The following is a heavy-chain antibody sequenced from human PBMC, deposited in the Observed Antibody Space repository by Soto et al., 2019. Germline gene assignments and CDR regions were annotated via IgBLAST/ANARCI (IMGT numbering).Heavy chain of an antibody. J-gene: IGHJ4*02. CDR3: AKEGRIAAAGTFDY. D-gene: IGHD6-13*01. CDR1: GFTFSSYA. CDR2: ISGSGGST. V-gene: IGHV3-23*01. Sequence: EVQLLESGGGLVQPGGSLRLSCAASGFTFSSYAMSWVRQAPGKGLEWVSAISGSGGSTYYADSVKGRFTISRDNPKNKVYLQMNSLRAADTAVYYCAKEGRIAAAGTFDYWGQGTLVTVSS.